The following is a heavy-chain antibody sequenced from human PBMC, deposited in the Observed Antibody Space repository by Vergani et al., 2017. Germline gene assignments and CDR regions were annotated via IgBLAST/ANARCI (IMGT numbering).Heavy chain of an antibody. Sequence: QVQLQQWGAGLLKPSETLSLTCAVYGGSFSGYYWSWIRQPPGKGLEWIGEINHSGSTNYNPSLKSRVTISVDTSKNQFSLKLSSVTAADTAVYYCARSSEVVVFNYWGQGTLVTVSS. D-gene: IGHD2-15*01. CDR3: ARSSEVVVFNY. CDR2: INHSGST. J-gene: IGHJ4*02. V-gene: IGHV4-34*01. CDR1: GGSFSGYY.